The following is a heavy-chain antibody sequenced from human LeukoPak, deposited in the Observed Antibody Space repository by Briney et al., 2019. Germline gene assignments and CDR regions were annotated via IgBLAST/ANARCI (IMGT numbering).Heavy chain of an antibody. CDR3: ARVSRENSGTADY. V-gene: IGHV4-59*01. CDR2: IYYSGST. D-gene: IGHD1-14*01. Sequence: SETLSLTCTVSGGSISSYYWSWIRQPPGKGLEWIGYIYYSGSTNYNPSLKSRVTISVDTSKNQFSLKLSSVTAADTAVYYCARVSRENSGTADYWGQGTLVTVSS. J-gene: IGHJ4*02. CDR1: GGSISSYY.